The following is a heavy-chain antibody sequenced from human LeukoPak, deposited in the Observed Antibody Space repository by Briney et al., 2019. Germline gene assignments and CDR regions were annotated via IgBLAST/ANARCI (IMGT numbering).Heavy chain of an antibody. V-gene: IGHV3-74*01. D-gene: IGHD5-12*01. CDR3: TRDWRNLGYDY. Sequence: GGSLRLSCAASGFTLSAYWMHWVRQAPGKGLMWVSRIEGDGNRITYADSAKGRFTISRDNAKNTLYLQMNSLRAEDTAVYYCTRDWRNLGYDYWGQGTLVTVSS. CDR1: GFTLSAYW. CDR2: IEGDGNRI. J-gene: IGHJ4*02.